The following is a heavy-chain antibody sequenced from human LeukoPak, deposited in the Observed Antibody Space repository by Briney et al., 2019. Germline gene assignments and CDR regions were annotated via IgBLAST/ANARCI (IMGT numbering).Heavy chain of an antibody. CDR3: ARHGSVYYDSSGYQFDY. CDR1: GGSISSYY. V-gene: IGHV4-59*08. J-gene: IGHJ4*02. D-gene: IGHD3-22*01. Sequence: SETLSLTCTVSGGSISSYYWSWIRQPPGKGLEWIGYIYYSGSTNYNPSLKSRVTISVDTSKNQFSLKLSSVTAADTAVYYCARHGSVYYDSSGYQFDYWGQGTLVTVSS. CDR2: IYYSGST.